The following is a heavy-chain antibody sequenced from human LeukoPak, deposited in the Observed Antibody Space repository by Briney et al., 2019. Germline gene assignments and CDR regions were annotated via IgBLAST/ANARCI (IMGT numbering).Heavy chain of an antibody. Sequence: SETLSLTCTVPGGSISSYYWSWIRQPPGKGLEWIGYIYYSGSTNYNPSLKSRVTISVDTSKNQFSLKLSSVTAADTAVYCCARGWYSGSTIDYWGQGTLVTVSS. CDR2: IYYSGST. CDR1: GGSISSYY. V-gene: IGHV4-59*01. J-gene: IGHJ4*02. CDR3: ARGWYSGSTIDY. D-gene: IGHD1-26*01.